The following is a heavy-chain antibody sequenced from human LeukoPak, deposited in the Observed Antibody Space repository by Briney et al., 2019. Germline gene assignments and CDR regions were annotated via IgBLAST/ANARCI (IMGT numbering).Heavy chain of an antibody. CDR3: AGKPYGLGSYYNNWFDP. Sequence: PARTLRLSCEASGFTSTTYGMHWLRQAPGKQLEGVAVISNDGSNKYYADSVKGRFTSSRENSKNTVYLQMDSLRADDTAVYYCAGKPYGLGSYYNNWFDPWGQGTLVTVSS. CDR2: ISNDGSNK. D-gene: IGHD3-10*01. CDR1: GFTSTTYG. J-gene: IGHJ5*02. V-gene: IGHV3-30*03.